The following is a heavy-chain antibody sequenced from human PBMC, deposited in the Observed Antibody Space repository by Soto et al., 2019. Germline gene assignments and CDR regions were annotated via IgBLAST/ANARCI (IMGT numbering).Heavy chain of an antibody. CDR2: IYYSGST. J-gene: IGHJ4*02. Sequence: PSETLSLTCTVSGGSISSYYWSWIRQPPGKGLEWIGYIYYSGSTNYNPSPKSRVTISIDTSKNQFSLKLSSVTAADTAVYFCASEITPPIYSISTFAYRGEGTLVTVSS. D-gene: IGHD6-13*01. CDR3: ASEITPPIYSISTFAY. CDR1: GGSISSYY. V-gene: IGHV4-59*08.